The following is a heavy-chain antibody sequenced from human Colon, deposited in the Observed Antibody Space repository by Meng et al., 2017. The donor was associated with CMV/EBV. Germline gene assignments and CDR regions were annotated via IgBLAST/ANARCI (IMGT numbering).Heavy chain of an antibody. CDR3: ARGAGGWELQGIWFDP. Sequence: GGSFSGHYWTWLRQPPGKGPEWIGEIYHSGRTRYNPSLVSRVTISADKSNNQFSLRLNSVTAADTAMYYCARGAGGWELQGIWFDPWGQGTLVTVSS. D-gene: IGHD1-26*01. CDR1: GGSFSGHY. V-gene: IGHV4-34*01. CDR2: IYHSGRT. J-gene: IGHJ5*02.